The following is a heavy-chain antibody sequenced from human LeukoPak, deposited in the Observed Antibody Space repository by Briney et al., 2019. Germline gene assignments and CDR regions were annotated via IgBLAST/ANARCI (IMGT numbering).Heavy chain of an antibody. J-gene: IGHJ4*02. CDR2: ISSSGSSI. V-gene: IGHV3-48*03. CDR1: GFTFSSYE. CDR3: ARMTPMYSYGSSDYHYNYFDY. Sequence: GGSLRLSCAASGFTFSSYEMNWVRQAPGKGLEWVSYISSSGSSIYYADSVKGRFTISRDNAKNSLYLQMNSLRAEDTAVYYCARMTPMYSYGSSDYHYNYFDYWGQGTLVTVSS. D-gene: IGHD3-22*01.